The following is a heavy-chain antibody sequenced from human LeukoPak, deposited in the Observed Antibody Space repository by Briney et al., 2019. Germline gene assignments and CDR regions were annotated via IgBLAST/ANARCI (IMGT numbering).Heavy chain of an antibody. CDR3: AREDYTTAWYYFDY. D-gene: IGHD3-3*01. V-gene: IGHV3-30*04. CDR2: ISYDGSNK. CDR1: GFTFSSYA. J-gene: IGHJ4*02. Sequence: PGGSLRLSCAASGFTFSSYAMHWVRQAPGEGLEWVAAISYDGSNKYYAGSVKGRFTISRDNSKNTLYLQVNSLRAEDTAVYYCAREDYTTAWYYFDYWGQGTLVTVSS.